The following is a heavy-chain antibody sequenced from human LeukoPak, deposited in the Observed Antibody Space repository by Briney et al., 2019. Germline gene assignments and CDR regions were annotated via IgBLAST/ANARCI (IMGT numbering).Heavy chain of an antibody. CDR2: ISAYNGNT. V-gene: IGHV1-18*01. D-gene: IGHD3-3*01. J-gene: IGHJ3*02. CDR1: GYTLTRYV. CDR3: ARAQEKDLWSGYYGPISPEQRPRSDAFDI. Sequence: ASVKVSCKASGYTLTRYVISWVRQAPGQGLEWMGWISAYNGNTNYAQKLQGRVTITADESTSTAYMELSSLRSEDTAVYYCARAQEKDLWSGYYGPISPEQRPRSDAFDIWGQGTMVTVSS.